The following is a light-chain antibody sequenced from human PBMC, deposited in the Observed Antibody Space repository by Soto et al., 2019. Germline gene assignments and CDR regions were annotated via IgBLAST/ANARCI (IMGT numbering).Light chain of an antibody. CDR3: SSYTSRSTYV. CDR2: EVS. CDR1: SSDVGVYNY. J-gene: IGLJ1*01. Sequence: QSALTQPASVSGSPGQSITISCTGTSSDVGVYNYVSWYQQHPGKAPQLMIYEVSNRPSGVSNRFSGSKSGNTASLTISGLQAEDEADYYCSSYTSRSTYVFGTGTKVTVL. V-gene: IGLV2-14*01.